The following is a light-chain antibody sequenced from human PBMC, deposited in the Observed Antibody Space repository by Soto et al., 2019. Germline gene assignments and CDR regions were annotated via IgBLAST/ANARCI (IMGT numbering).Light chain of an antibody. CDR2: GAS. CDR1: QSVSSN. Sequence: TKAPTTLSVSPGERDTLSCGASQSVSSNLAWYQQKPGQAPRLLIYGASTRATGIPARFSGSGSGTEFTLTISSLQSEDFAVYYCQQYNNWPQTFGQGTKVDIK. J-gene: IGKJ1*01. CDR3: QQYNNWPQT. V-gene: IGKV3-15*01.